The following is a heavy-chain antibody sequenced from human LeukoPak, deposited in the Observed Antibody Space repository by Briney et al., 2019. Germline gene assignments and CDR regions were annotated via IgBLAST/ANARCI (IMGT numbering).Heavy chain of an antibody. CDR2: VDHTGST. Sequence: SETLSLTCTVSDDSITMYYWTWIRQPPGKGLEWIGYVDHTGSTKFNPSLNGRVSISRDTSNNFFSLKLSSVTAADTAVYYCARSSMIVVVITGVNWFDPWGQGTLVTVSS. V-gene: IGHV4-59*01. CDR3: ARSSMIVVVITGVNWFDP. D-gene: IGHD3-22*01. J-gene: IGHJ5*02. CDR1: DDSITMYY.